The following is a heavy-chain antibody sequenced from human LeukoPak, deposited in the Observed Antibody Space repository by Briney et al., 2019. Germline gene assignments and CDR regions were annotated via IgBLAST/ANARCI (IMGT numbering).Heavy chain of an antibody. CDR2: ISYDGSNK. V-gene: IGHV3-30*04. D-gene: IGHD2-2*01. Sequence: GGSLRLSCAASGFTFSTYAMHWVRQAPGKGLEWVAVISYDGSNKYYADSVKGRFTISRDNSKNTLYLQMNSLRAEDTAVYYCAKIHREVVVVPAGIDYWGQGTLVTVSS. J-gene: IGHJ4*02. CDR3: AKIHREVVVVPAGIDY. CDR1: GFTFSTYA.